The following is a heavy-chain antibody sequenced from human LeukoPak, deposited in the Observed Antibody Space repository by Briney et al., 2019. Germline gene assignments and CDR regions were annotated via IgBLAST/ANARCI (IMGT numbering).Heavy chain of an antibody. CDR2: ISSSGSTI. J-gene: IGHJ6*04. D-gene: IGHD2-15*01. CDR1: GFTFSSYE. V-gene: IGHV3-48*03. Sequence: PGGSLRLSCAASGFTFSSYEMNWVRQAPGKGLEWVSYISSSGSTIYYADSVKGRFTISRDNAKNSLYLQMNSLRAEDTAVYYCARLVVAANHGMDVWGKGTTVTVSS. CDR3: ARLVVAANHGMDV.